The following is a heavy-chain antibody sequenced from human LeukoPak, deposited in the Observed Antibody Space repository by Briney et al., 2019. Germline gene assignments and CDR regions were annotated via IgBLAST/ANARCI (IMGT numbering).Heavy chain of an antibody. CDR3: ARHAAAANFDY. CDR2: ISHRGST. D-gene: IGHD6-25*01. V-gene: IGHV4-38-2*02. Sequence: ASETLSLTCTVSGYSISSSYFWGWIRQPPGKGLEWIGSISHRGSTYYNPSLKSRVTISIDTSKNQFSLNLRLVTAADTAVYYCARHAAAANFDYWGQGTLVTVSS. CDR1: GYSISSSYF. J-gene: IGHJ4*02.